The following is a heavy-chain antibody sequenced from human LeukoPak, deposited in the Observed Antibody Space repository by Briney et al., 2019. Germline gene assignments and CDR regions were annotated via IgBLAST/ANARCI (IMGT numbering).Heavy chain of an antibody. J-gene: IGHJ5*02. CDR3: ARSGRNYYDSSGYYDWFDP. V-gene: IGHV1-8*03. D-gene: IGHD3-22*01. CDR1: GYTFTGYY. CDR2: INPNSGNT. Sequence: ASVKVSCKASGYTFTGYYMHWVRQAPGQGLEWMGWINPNSGNTGYAQKFQGRVTITRNTSISTAYMELSSLRSEDTAVYYCARSGRNYYDSSGYYDWFDPWGQGTLVTVSS.